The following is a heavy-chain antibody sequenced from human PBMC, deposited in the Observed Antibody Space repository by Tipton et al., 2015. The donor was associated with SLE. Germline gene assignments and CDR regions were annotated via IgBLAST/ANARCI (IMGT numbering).Heavy chain of an antibody. CDR1: GYSISSGYY. CDR2: IYHSGST. Sequence: TLSLTCAVSGYSISSGYYWGWIRQPPGKGLKWIGSIYHSGSTYYNPSLKSRVTISVDTSKNQFSLKLSSVTAADTAVYYCVLLELPLGYCSGGSCPDAFDIWGQGTMVTVSS. V-gene: IGHV4-38-2*01. J-gene: IGHJ3*02. D-gene: IGHD2-15*01. CDR3: VLLELPLGYCSGGSCPDAFDI.